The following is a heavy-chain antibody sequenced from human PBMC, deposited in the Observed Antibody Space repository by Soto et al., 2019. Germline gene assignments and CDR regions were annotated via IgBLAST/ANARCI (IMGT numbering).Heavy chain of an antibody. V-gene: IGHV4-59*02. Sequence: SETLSLTCNVSGAYVTTYYWSWIRQSPGKGLEWIGYISNSGNTNYNPSLKSRVTISLDTSKNHFSLKMRSVTAADTAVYYCARRGSTWYRWFDPWGQGTLVTAPQ. CDR3: ARRGSTWYRWFDP. D-gene: IGHD6-13*01. CDR1: GAYVTTYY. CDR2: ISNSGNT. J-gene: IGHJ5*02.